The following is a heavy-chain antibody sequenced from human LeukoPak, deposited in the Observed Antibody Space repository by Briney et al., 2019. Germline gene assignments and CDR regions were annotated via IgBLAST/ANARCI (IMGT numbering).Heavy chain of an antibody. CDR2: INPNSGGT. J-gene: IGHJ5*02. Sequence: ASVKVSCKASGYTFTGYYMHWVRQAPGQGLEWMGWINPNSGGTNYAQKFQGRVTMTRDTSISTAYMELRSLRSDDTAVYYCALVEITMVPRTANWFDPWGQGTLVTVSS. V-gene: IGHV1-2*02. CDR1: GYTFTGYY. CDR3: ALVEITMVPRTANWFDP. D-gene: IGHD3-10*01.